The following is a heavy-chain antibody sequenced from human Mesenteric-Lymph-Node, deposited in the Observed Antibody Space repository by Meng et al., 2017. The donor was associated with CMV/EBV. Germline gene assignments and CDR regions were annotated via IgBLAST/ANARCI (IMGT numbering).Heavy chain of an antibody. CDR1: GFTFSAHQ. CDR3: LLWYYSMNV. V-gene: IGHV3-72*01. Sequence: GESLKISCAASGFTFSAHQVDWVRQAPGKGLEGVGRSANKGNRYTTQYAASVQGRFTILRDESENSLYLQMNDLKTEDTAVYYCLLWYYSMNVWGQGTTVTVSS. D-gene: IGHD2-8*01. J-gene: IGHJ6*02. CDR2: SANKGNRYTT.